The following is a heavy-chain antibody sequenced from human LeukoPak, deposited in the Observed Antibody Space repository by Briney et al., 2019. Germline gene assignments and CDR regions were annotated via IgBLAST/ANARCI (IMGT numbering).Heavy chain of an antibody. D-gene: IGHD4-17*01. CDR1: GGSFSGYY. J-gene: IGHJ6*02. Sequence: PSETLSLTCAVYGGSFSGYYWSWIRQPPGKGLEWIGEINHSGSTNYNPSLKSRVTISVDTSKNQFSLKLSSVTAADTAVYYCARVCGDYGDYYYYGMDVWGQGTTVTVSS. CDR3: ARVCGDYGDYYYYGMDV. CDR2: INHSGST. V-gene: IGHV4-34*01.